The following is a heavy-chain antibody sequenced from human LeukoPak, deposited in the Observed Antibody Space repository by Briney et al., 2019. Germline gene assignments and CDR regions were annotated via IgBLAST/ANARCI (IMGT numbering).Heavy chain of an antibody. J-gene: IGHJ5*02. CDR1: GGSISSGGYY. V-gene: IGHV4-39*07. Sequence: SETLSLTCTVSGGSISSGGYYWSWIRQPPGKGLEWIGEINHSGSTNYNPSLKSRVTISVDTSKNQFSLKLSSVTAADTAVYYCARGGTYGSGSYYNRNWFDPWGQGTLVTVSS. D-gene: IGHD3-10*01. CDR3: ARGGTYGSGSYYNRNWFDP. CDR2: INHSGST.